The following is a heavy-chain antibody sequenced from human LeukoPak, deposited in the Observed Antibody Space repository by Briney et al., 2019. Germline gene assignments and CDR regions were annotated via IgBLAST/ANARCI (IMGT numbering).Heavy chain of an antibody. Sequence: SETLSLTCTVSGGSISTYYWNWIRQAPGKGPEWIGYIFYTGNSNYNPSLKSRVTISLDTSKNQFSLKLRSVTAADTAVYYCASTLVRYYDSSGIDYFDYWGQGTLVTVSS. CDR1: GGSISTYY. V-gene: IGHV4-59*01. CDR2: IFYTGNS. D-gene: IGHD3-22*01. J-gene: IGHJ4*02. CDR3: ASTLVRYYDSSGIDYFDY.